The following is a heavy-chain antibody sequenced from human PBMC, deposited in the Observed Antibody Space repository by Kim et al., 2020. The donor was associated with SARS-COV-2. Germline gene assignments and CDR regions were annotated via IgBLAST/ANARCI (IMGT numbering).Heavy chain of an antibody. V-gene: IGHV1-18*01. J-gene: IGHJ5*02. D-gene: IGHD1-26*01. CDR3: ARDSGGTYLRWFDP. Sequence: AQEFQGRVTMTRDTPTSTAYMELTGLRSDDTAVYYCARDSGGTYLRWFDPWGQGTLVTVSS.